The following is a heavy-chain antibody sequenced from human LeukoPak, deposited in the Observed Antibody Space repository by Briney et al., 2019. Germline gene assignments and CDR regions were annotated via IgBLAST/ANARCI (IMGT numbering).Heavy chain of an antibody. CDR1: GGSISSSNW. Sequence: PSETLSLTCVVSGGSISSSNWWSWVRQPPGKGLEWIGEIYHSGGTNYSPSLKSRVTISVDKSKNQFSLMLSSVTAADTAVYYCARDSSYAQPLCDYWGQGTLVTVSS. CDR2: IYHSGGT. J-gene: IGHJ4*02. D-gene: IGHD2-2*01. V-gene: IGHV4-4*02. CDR3: ARDSSYAQPLCDY.